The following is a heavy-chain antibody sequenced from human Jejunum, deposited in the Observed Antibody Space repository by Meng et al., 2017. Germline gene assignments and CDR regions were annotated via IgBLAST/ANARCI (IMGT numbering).Heavy chain of an antibody. CDR2: ISGSGGST. V-gene: IGHV3-23*01. Sequence: GESLKISCAASGFTFNNYAMNWVRQAPGKGLEWVSAISGSGGSTYYADSVKGRFTISRDNSKNTLYLQMNSLRAEDTAVYYCARVSSGSWYYFDYWGQGTRVTVSS. D-gene: IGHD6-13*01. CDR1: GFTFNNYA. J-gene: IGHJ4*02. CDR3: ARVSSGSWYYFDY.